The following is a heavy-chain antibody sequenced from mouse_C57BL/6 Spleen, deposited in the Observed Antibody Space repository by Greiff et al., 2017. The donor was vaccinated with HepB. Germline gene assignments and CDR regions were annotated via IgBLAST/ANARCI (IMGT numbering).Heavy chain of an antibody. CDR2: IDPNSGGT. D-gene: IGHD3-2*02. V-gene: IGHV1-72*01. CDR3: ASSSGYSWFAY. Sequence: QVQLKQPGAELVKPGASVKLSCKASGYTFTSYWMHWVKQRPGRGLEWIGRIDPNSGGTKYNEKFKSKATLTVDKPSSTAYMQLSSLTSEDSAVYYCASSSGYSWFAYWGQGTLVTVSA. CDR1: GYTFTSYW. J-gene: IGHJ3*01.